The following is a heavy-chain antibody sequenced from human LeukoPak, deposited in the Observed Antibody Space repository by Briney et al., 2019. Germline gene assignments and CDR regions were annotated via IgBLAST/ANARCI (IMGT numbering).Heavy chain of an antibody. CDR3: ARFQTTLIPFDP. J-gene: IGHJ5*02. CDR1: GYSFNSYW. V-gene: IGHV5-51*01. Sequence: GESLKISCKGSGYSFNSYWIGWVRHMPGKGLECRGIIYPGDSDTRYSPSFQGQVTISADKSIRTAYLQWSSLKASDTAMYYCARFQTTLIPFDPWGQGTLVTVSS. CDR2: IYPGDSDT. D-gene: IGHD1-14*01.